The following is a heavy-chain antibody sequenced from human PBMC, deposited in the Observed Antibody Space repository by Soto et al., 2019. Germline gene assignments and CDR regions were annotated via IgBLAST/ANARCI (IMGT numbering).Heavy chain of an antibody. CDR3: ARGGGVPSLGDP. V-gene: IGHV4-4*07. CDR1: GVSMRNSY. J-gene: IGHJ5*02. CDR2: ISTSGNT. D-gene: IGHD3-16*01. Sequence: QVQLEESGPGLVKPSETLSLICSVSGVSMRNSYWTWIRQSAGKGLEWIGRISTSGNTDYNPSLNSRVTMSVDTFKNRVSLKLTSVTAADTAVYYCARGGGVPSLGDPWGQGTLVTVSS.